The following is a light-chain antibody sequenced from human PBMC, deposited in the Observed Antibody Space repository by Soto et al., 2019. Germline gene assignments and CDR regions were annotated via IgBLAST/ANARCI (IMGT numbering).Light chain of an antibody. J-gene: IGLJ3*02. CDR1: SSNIGKNC. V-gene: IGLV1-51*01. CDR3: ETWDSSLRAGV. Sequence: QSVLTQPPSVSAAPGQKVTISCSGSSSNIGKNCVSWYQQFSGPAPKLLIYDNNKRPSGIPDRFSGSKSGTSATLDITGLQTGDEADYYCETWDSSLRAGVFGGGTKLTVL. CDR2: DNN.